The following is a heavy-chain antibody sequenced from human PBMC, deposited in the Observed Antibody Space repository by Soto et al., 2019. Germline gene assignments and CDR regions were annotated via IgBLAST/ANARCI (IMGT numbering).Heavy chain of an antibody. CDR3: ARAEHDILTGYSLPRYYYYGMDV. CDR2: ISYDGSNK. Sequence: GESLKISCAASGFTFSSYAMHWVRQAPGKGLEWVAVISYDGSNKYYADSVKGRFTISRDNSKNTLYLQMNSLRAEDTAVYYCARAEHDILTGYSLPRYYYYGMDVWGQGTTVTVSS. J-gene: IGHJ6*02. D-gene: IGHD3-9*01. CDR1: GFTFSSYA. V-gene: IGHV3-30-3*01.